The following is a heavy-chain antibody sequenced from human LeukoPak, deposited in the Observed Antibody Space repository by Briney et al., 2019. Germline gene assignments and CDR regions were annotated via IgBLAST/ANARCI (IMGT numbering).Heavy chain of an antibody. V-gene: IGHV3-23*01. CDR1: GFTFSSYA. CDR2: ISGSGGSS. J-gene: IGHJ3*02. D-gene: IGHD3-16*02. Sequence: PGGSLRLSCAASGFTFSSYAMSWVRQAPGKGLEWVSTISGSGGSSYYAVSVKGRFTISRDNSKNTLYLQMNSLRAEDTAVYYCAKGAGYDYVWGSYRYTGGGAFDIWGQGTMVTVSS. CDR3: AKGAGYDYVWGSYRYTGGGAFDI.